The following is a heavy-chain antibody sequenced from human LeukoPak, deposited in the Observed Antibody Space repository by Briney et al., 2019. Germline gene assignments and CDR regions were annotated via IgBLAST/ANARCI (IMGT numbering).Heavy chain of an antibody. Sequence: SETLSLTCTVSGGSISSSSYYWGWIRQPPGKGLEWIGSIYYSGSTYYNPSLKSRVTISVDTSKNQFSLKLSSVTAADTAVYYCARAPAIGYYYYYMDVWGKGTTVTVSS. CDR2: IYYSGST. J-gene: IGHJ6*03. D-gene: IGHD2-21*02. CDR1: GGSISSSSYY. CDR3: ARAPAIGYYYYYMDV. V-gene: IGHV4-39*07.